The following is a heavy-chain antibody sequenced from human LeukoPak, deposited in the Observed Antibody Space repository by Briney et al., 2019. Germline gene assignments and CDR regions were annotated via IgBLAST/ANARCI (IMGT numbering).Heavy chain of an antibody. CDR2: ISGDGVST. V-gene: IGHV3-43*02. Sequence: PGGSLRLSCVASGLPIGDFAMHWVRQAPGQGLEWVPPISGDGVSTFFADSVKGRFSISRDNSKNSLFLEMSSLRTEDTAMYYCARESGKFDYWGQGTLVAVSS. CDR1: GLPIGDFA. J-gene: IGHJ4*02. CDR3: ARESGKFDY.